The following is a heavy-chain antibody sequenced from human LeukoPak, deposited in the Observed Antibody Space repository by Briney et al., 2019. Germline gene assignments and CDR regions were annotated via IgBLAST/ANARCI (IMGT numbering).Heavy chain of an antibody. CDR3: ARVADYGDYNYFDY. CDR2: ISSSSSYI. Sequence: GGSLRLSCAASGFTFSSYSMNWVRQAPGKGLEWVSSISSSSSYIYYADSVKGRFTISRDNAKNSLYLQMNSLRAEDTAVYYCARVADYGDYNYFDYWGQGTLVTVSS. V-gene: IGHV3-21*01. D-gene: IGHD4-17*01. CDR1: GFTFSSYS. J-gene: IGHJ4*02.